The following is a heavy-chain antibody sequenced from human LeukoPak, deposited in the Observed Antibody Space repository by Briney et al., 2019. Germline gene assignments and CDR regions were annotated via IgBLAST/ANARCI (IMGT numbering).Heavy chain of an antibody. CDR3: ARLTTTVTTPFDY. V-gene: IGHV3-23*01. Sequence: PGGSLRLSCAASGFTFSSYAMSWVRQAPGRGLQWVSAISGSGGGTYYADSAKGRFTISRDNAKNSLYLQMNSLRAEDTAVYYCARLTTTVTTPFDYWGQGTLVTVSS. J-gene: IGHJ4*02. CDR2: ISGSGGGT. D-gene: IGHD4-17*01. CDR1: GFTFSSYA.